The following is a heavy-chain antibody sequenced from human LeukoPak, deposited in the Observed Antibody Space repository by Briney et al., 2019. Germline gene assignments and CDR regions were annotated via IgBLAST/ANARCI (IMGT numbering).Heavy chain of an antibody. Sequence: ASVKVSCKASGYTFTGYYMHWVRQAPGQGLEWMGWINPNSGGTNYAQKFQGRVTMTRDTSISTAYMELSRLRSDDTAVYYCARGGDGIVVVPAAMFFDYWGQGTLDTVSS. CDR2: INPNSGGT. V-gene: IGHV1-2*02. CDR1: GYTFTGYY. D-gene: IGHD2-2*01. CDR3: ARGGDGIVVVPAAMFFDY. J-gene: IGHJ4*02.